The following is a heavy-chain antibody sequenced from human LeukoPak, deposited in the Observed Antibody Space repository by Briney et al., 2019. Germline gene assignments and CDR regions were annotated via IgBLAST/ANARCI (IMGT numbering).Heavy chain of an antibody. V-gene: IGHV4-59*01. CDR2: IYYSGST. J-gene: IGHJ5*02. CDR1: GGSISSYY. Sequence: SETLSLTCTVSGGSISSYYWSWIRQRPGKGLEWIGYIYYSGSTNYNPSLKSRVTISVDTSKNQFSLKLSSVTAADTAVYYCARERAVAGTGDWFDPWGQGTLVTVSS. CDR3: ARERAVAGTGDWFDP. D-gene: IGHD6-19*01.